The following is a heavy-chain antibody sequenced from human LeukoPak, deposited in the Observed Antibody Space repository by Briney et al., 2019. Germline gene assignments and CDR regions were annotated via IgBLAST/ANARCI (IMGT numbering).Heavy chain of an antibody. J-gene: IGHJ4*02. CDR3: ARDDPSYLSTVTTYSGKDYYFDY. CDR2: IYYSGNT. V-gene: IGHV4-39*02. Sequence: PSETLSLTCSVSGDSISTSNSYWGWIRQPPGKGLEWIGSIYYSGNTYYNASLKSRVTISVDTSKNQFSLKFTSVTAADTAVYYCARDDPSYLSTVTTYSGKDYYFDYWGQGTLVTVSS. CDR1: GDSISTSNSY. D-gene: IGHD4-17*01.